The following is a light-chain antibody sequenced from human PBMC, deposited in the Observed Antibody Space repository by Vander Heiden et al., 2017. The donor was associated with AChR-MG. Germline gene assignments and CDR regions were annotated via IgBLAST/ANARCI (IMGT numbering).Light chain of an antibody. CDR2: GAS. J-gene: IGKJ2*01. CDR3: QQYNNWPMYT. CDR1: QSVGSN. V-gene: IGKV3-15*01. Sequence: EMVMTQSPATLSVSPGHRVTLSCRASQSVGSNLAWYQQKPGQAPRLLMYGASTRATGIPTRFSSSGSGTEFTLTISSLQSEDFAVYYCQQYNNWPMYTFGQGTKLEIK.